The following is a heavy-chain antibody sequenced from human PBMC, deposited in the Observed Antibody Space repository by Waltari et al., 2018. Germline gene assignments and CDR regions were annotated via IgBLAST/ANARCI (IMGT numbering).Heavy chain of an antibody. CDR2: ITGNDNT. Sequence: QVQLVQSGAEMKKPGASVTLSCMASGYTVFAYPIHWVRQAPGHRLEWMGWITGNDNTKYSQTFQGRVTITRDRSASTTYMDLSSLRSEDTAVYYCASGRERSYGSANYYQLDYWGQGTLVTVSS. CDR1: GYTVFAYP. J-gene: IGHJ4*02. CDR3: ASGRERSYGSANYYQLDY. D-gene: IGHD3-10*01. V-gene: IGHV1-3*01.